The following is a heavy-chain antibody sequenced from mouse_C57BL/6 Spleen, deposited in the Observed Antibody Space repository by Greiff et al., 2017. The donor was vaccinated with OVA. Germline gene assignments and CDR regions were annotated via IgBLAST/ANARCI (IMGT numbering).Heavy chain of an antibody. CDR3: AREYYFDY. CDR2: ISDGGSYT. V-gene: IGHV5-4*01. J-gene: IGHJ2*01. CDR1: GFTFSSYA. Sequence: EVKLVESGGGLVKPGGSLKLSCAASGFTFSSYAMSWVRQTPEKRLEWVATISDGGSYTYYPDKVKGRFTISRDNAKNNLYLQMSHLKSEDTAMYYCAREYYFDYWGQGTTLTVSS.